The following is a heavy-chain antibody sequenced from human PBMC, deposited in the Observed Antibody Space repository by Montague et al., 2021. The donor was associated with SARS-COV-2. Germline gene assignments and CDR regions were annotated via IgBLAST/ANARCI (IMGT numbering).Heavy chain of an antibody. CDR3: ARVLGGYYGMYV. J-gene: IGHJ6*02. Sequence: NNKYYADSVKGRFTISRDNSKNTLYLQMNSLRAEDTAVYYCARVLGGYYGMYVWCQGTTFSV. D-gene: IGHD2/OR15-2a*01. CDR2: NNK. V-gene: IGHV3-30-3*01.